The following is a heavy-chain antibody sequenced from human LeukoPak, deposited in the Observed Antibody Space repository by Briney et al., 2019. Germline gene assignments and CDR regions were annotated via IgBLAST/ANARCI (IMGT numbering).Heavy chain of an antibody. D-gene: IGHD5-24*01. Sequence: GGSLRLSCAASGFTFSSYWMHWVRQAPGKGLVWVSRINSDGSSTSYADSVKGRFTISRDNAKNTLYLQMNSLRAEDTAVYYCARGEMASIEFDYWGQGTLVTVSS. CDR3: ARGEMASIEFDY. CDR2: INSDGSST. CDR1: GFTFSSYW. V-gene: IGHV3-74*01. J-gene: IGHJ4*02.